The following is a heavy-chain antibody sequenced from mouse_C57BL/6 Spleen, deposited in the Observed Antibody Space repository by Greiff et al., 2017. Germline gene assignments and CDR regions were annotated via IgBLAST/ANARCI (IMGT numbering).Heavy chain of an antibody. V-gene: IGHV5-9-1*02. CDR2: ISRGGDYI. D-gene: IGHD2-12*01. CDR3: TRDELRGGYYAMGY. CDR1: GFTFSSYA. Sequence: DVKLVESGEGLVKPGGSLKLSCAASGFTFSSYAMSWVRQTPEKRLEWVAYISRGGDYIYYADTVKGRFTISRDNTTNTLYLQMGSLKSEDTAMYYCTRDELRGGYYAMGYWGHGASVTVAS. J-gene: IGHJ4*01.